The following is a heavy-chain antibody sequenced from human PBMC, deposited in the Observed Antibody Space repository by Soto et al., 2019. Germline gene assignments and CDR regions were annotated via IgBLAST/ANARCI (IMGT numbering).Heavy chain of an antibody. J-gene: IGHJ4*01. D-gene: IGHD3-10*01. V-gene: IGHV3-23*01. CDR2: LSGGDDST. Sequence: EVQLLESGGGLVQPGGSLRLSCAASGFTFSHFAMSWVRQAPGKGLEWVSTLSGGDDSTYYADSVKDRFTISRDNSKNTLYLQLNSLRAEDTAVYYCAKKYHYGSGTYLYYFDYGGHGPLVTVYS. CDR3: AKKYHYGSGTYLYYFDY. CDR1: GFTFSHFA.